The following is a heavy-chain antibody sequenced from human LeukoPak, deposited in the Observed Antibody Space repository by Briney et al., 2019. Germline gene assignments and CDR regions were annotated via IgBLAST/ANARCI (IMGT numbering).Heavy chain of an antibody. CDR3: ATAPIVGARPIDY. J-gene: IGHJ4*02. CDR2: IIPIFGTA. Sequence: SVKVSCTASGGTFSSYAISWVRQAPGQGLEWMGGIIPIFGTANYAQKFQGRVTITADKSTSTAYMELSSLRSEDTAVYYCATAPIVGARPIDYRGQGTLVTVSS. V-gene: IGHV1-69*06. CDR1: GGTFSSYA. D-gene: IGHD1-26*01.